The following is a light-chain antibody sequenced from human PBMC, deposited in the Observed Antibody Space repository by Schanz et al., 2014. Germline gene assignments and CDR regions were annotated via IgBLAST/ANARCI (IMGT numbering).Light chain of an antibody. CDR1: QSVSSN. V-gene: IGKV3-15*01. CDR2: GAS. Sequence: EIVMTQSPATLSVSPGERATLSCRASQSVSSNLAWYQQKPGQAPRLLIYGASTRAIGIPARFSGSGSGTEFTLTINRLEAEDLAVYYCQQYGSSPYTFGQGTKLEIK. J-gene: IGKJ2*01. CDR3: QQYGSSPYT.